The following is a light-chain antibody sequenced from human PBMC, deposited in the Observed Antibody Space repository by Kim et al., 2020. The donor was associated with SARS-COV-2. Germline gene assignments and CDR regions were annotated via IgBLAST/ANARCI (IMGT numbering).Light chain of an antibody. Sequence: ATIHCESARPVCFASSTHNYLDWYQQKPGRGPNFLISWSSVREAGVPVRFSRSGSGTEFTLTINNLQTQDVAVYYCQQYFITPVTFGSGTKVDIK. CDR1: RPVCFASSTHNY. J-gene: IGKJ3*01. CDR3: QQYFITPVT. V-gene: IGKV4-1*01. CDR2: WSS.